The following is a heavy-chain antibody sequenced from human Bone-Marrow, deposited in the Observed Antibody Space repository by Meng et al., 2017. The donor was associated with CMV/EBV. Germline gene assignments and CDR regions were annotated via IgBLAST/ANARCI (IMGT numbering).Heavy chain of an antibody. D-gene: IGHD6-13*01. CDR3: ARGRNFFAARAIAALDY. CDR2: INHSGST. CDR1: GGSFSGYY. Sequence: SQTLSLTCAVYGGSFSGYYWSWIRQPPGKGLAWIGEINHSGSTNYNPSLKSRVTISVDTSKNQFSLKLSSVTAADTAVYYCARGRNFFAARAIAALDYWGQGNLVTVSS. V-gene: IGHV4-34*01. J-gene: IGHJ4*02.